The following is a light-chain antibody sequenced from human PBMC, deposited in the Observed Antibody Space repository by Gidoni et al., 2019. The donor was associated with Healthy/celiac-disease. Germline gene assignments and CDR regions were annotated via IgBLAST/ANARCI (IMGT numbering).Light chain of an antibody. J-gene: IGKJ1*01. CDR3: QQYYSTLQWT. CDR2: AAS. CDR1: QGISNS. Sequence: DIQPTQSPPSLSASAGDRITITCRASQGISNSLAWYQQKPGKAPKLLLYAASRLESRVPSRFSGSGSGTDYTLTISRLEAEDFATYFCQQYYSTLQWTFGQGTKVEIK. V-gene: IGKV1-NL1*01.